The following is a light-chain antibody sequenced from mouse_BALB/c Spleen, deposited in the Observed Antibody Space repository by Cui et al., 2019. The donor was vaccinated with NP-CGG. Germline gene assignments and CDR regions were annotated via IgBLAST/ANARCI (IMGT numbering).Light chain of an antibody. V-gene: IGLV1*01. CDR3: ALWYSNHWV. CDR1: TGAVTTSNY. J-gene: IGLJ1*01. CDR2: GTN. Sequence: QALVTQESPLTTSPGETVTLTCRSNTGAVTTSNYANWVQENPDHLFTGLIGGTNNRAPGVPARFSGSLIGDKAALTITGAQTEDEAIYFCALWYSNHWVFGGGTKLTVL.